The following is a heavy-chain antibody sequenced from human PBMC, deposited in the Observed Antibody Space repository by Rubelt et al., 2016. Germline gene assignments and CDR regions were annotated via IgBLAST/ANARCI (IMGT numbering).Heavy chain of an antibody. J-gene: IGHJ6*02. CDR2: INHSGST. CDR1: GGSFSGYY. V-gene: IGHV4-34*01. CDR3: ARVIAAHYYYYYGMDV. D-gene: IGHD6-6*01. Sequence: GGAGLLKPSETLSLTCAVYGGSFSGYYWSWIRQPPGKGLEWIGEINHSGSTNYNPSLKSRVTISVDTSKNQFSLKLSSVTAADTAVYYCARVIAAHYYYYYGMDVWGQGTTVTVSS.